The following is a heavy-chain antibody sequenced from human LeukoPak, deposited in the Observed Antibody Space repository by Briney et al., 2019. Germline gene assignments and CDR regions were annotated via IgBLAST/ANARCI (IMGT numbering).Heavy chain of an antibody. D-gene: IGHD5-24*01. CDR3: ASASRDGYNQNFDH. J-gene: IGHJ4*02. CDR1: GYDFSTYW. CDR2: THPGGSET. V-gene: IGHV5-51*01. Sequence: GESLKISCKGLGYDFSTYWNAWVRQRPGKGLEWMGITHPGGSETRYDPSFQGQVTISADRSTSTPYLQWSSLRASDTAMYYCASASRDGYNQNFDHWGQGTLVTVSS.